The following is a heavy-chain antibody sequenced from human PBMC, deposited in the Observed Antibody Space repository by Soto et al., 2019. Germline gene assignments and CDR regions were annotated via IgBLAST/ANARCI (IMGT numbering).Heavy chain of an antibody. Sequence: SGPTLVNPTQTLTLTCTFSGFSLSTSGVCVSWIRQPPGKALEWLALIDWDDDKYYSTSLKTRLTISKDTSKNQVVLTMTNMDPVDTATYYCARGGSGSYYNLLEYWGQGTLVTVSS. D-gene: IGHD3-10*01. V-gene: IGHV2-70*01. CDR2: IDWDDDK. CDR3: ARGGSGSYYNLLEY. J-gene: IGHJ4*02. CDR1: GFSLSTSGVC.